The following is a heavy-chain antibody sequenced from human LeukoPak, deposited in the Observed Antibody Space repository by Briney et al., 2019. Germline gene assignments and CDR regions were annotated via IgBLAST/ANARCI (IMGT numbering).Heavy chain of an antibody. V-gene: IGHV3-30-3*01. CDR1: GFTFSIYA. J-gene: IGHJ4*02. D-gene: IGHD3-22*01. CDR2: ISYDGSNK. CDR3: ARADGYYDSSGYYAVFDY. Sequence: QPGRSLTLSCAASGFTFSIYAMHGVRQAPGKGLEWVAVISYDGSNKYYADSVKGRFTISRDNSNNTLYLQMNSLRAEDTAVYYCARADGYYDSSGYYAVFDYWGQGTLVTVSS.